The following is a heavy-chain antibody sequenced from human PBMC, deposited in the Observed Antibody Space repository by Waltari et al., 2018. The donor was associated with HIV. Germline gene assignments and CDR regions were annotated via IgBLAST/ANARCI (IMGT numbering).Heavy chain of an antibody. CDR3: ATSRTFDY. J-gene: IGHJ4*02. CDR2: IKQDGSEK. D-gene: IGHD2-2*01. CDR1: GFMFTSYW. Sequence: EVLLVESGGGLVQPGGSLRLSCTASGFMFTSYWMSWVRQAPGKGLEWVANIKQDGSEKYYVDSVKGRFTIPRDNAKNSLYLQMNSLRAEDTAMYYCATSRTFDYWGQGTLVTVSS. V-gene: IGHV3-7*01.